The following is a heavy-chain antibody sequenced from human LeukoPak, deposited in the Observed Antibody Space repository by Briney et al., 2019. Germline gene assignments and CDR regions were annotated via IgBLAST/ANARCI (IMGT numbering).Heavy chain of an antibody. CDR1: GGSISSNSYC. V-gene: IGHV4-39*01. D-gene: IGHD3-10*01. Sequence: SETLSLTCAVSGGSISSNSYCWGWIRQPPGKGLEWIGSIYCSGSTYYNPSLKSRVTISVDTSKNQFSLKLSSVTATDTAVYYCARTRYYYNSRSYGAPYYFDYWGQGTLVTVSS. CDR2: IYCSGST. CDR3: ARTRYYYNSRSYGAPYYFDY. J-gene: IGHJ4*02.